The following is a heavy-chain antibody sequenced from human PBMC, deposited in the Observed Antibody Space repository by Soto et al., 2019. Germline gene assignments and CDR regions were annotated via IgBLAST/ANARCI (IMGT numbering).Heavy chain of an antibody. CDR2: IWYDGSNK. CDR1: GFTFSSYG. D-gene: IGHD2-15*01. Sequence: QVQLVESGGGVVQPGRSLRLSCAASGFTFSSYGMHWVRQAPGKGLEWVAVIWYDGSNKYYADSVKGRFTISRDNSKNTLYLQMNRLRAEDTAVYYCASPEAAAYYGMDVWGQGTTVTVSS. CDR3: ASPEAAAYYGMDV. J-gene: IGHJ6*02. V-gene: IGHV3-33*01.